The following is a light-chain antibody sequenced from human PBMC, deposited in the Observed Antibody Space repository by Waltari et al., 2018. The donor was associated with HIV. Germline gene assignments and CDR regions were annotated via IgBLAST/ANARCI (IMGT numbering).Light chain of an antibody. CDR1: NSHIGPPD. V-gene: IGLV1-40*01. Sequence: QSVLTQPPSVSGAPGQRVTLSCTGSNSHIGPPDVHWSQQFPGPAPQLLIYNTNSRPSGVPDRFSGSKSGTSASLAITGLQAEDEADYFCQSSDSTLSGSVFGGGTKLTVL. J-gene: IGLJ2*01. CDR2: NTN. CDR3: QSSDSTLSGSV.